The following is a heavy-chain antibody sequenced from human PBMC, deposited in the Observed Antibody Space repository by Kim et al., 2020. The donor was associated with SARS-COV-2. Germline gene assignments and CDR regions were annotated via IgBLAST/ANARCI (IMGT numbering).Heavy chain of an antibody. J-gene: IGHJ4*02. D-gene: IGHD2-21*02. Sequence: GGSLRLSCAASGFTFSSYGMHWVRQAPGKGLEWVAVIWYDGSNKYYADSVKGRFTISRDNSKNTLYLQMNSLRAEDTAVYYCARAGDDTKYYFDYWGQGTLVTVSS. CDR3: ARAGDDTKYYFDY. CDR1: GFTFSSYG. V-gene: IGHV3-33*01. CDR2: IWYDGSNK.